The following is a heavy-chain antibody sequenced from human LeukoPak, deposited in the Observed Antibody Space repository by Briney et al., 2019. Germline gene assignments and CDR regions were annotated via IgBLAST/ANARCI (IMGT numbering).Heavy chain of an antibody. Sequence: GGSLRLSCTVSGFTVSSNSMSWVRQAPGKGLEWVSFIYSGGSTQYSDSVKGRFTIFRDNSKNTLYLQMNSLRAEDTAVYYCAREERVATITDWGQGTLVTVSS. D-gene: IGHD5-12*01. J-gene: IGHJ4*02. CDR3: AREERVATITD. V-gene: IGHV3-53*01. CDR2: IYSGGST. CDR1: GFTVSSNS.